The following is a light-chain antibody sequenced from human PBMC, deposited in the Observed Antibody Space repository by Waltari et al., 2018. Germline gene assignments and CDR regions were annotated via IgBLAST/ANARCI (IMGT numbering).Light chain of an antibody. J-gene: IGKJ1*01. CDR1: QRVNTY. Sequence: CKASQRVNTYLAWYQQKPGQAPRLLIYGAYTRAAGIPDRFSGSGFGTDFSLTISRLEAEDFAVYYCQHHVRLPATFGQGTKVEIK. CDR3: QHHVRLPAT. V-gene: IGKV3-20*01. CDR2: GAY.